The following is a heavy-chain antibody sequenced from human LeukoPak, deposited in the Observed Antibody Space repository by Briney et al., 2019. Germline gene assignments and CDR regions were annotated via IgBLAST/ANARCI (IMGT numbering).Heavy chain of an antibody. CDR1: GFTFSSHA. V-gene: IGHV3-23*01. CDR2: ISGSGGST. J-gene: IGHJ4*02. D-gene: IGHD1-26*01. Sequence: GGSLRLSCAASGFTFSSHAMSWVRQAPGKGLEWVSAISGSGGSTYYADSVKGRFTISRDNSKNTLYLQMNSLGAEDTAVYYCAKYSGSYFTHFDYWGQGTRVTVSS. CDR3: AKYSGSYFTHFDY.